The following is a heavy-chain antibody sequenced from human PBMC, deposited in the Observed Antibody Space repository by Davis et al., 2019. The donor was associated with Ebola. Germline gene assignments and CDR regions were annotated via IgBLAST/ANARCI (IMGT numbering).Heavy chain of an antibody. J-gene: IGHJ4*02. CDR3: AAVGTLYYFDY. CDR1: GGSISSYY. D-gene: IGHD7-27*01. CDR2: IYYSGST. V-gene: IGHV4-59*08. Sequence: SETLSLTCTVSGGSISSYYWSWIRQPSGKGLEWIGYIYYSGSTNYNPSLKSRVTISVDTSKNQFSLKLSSVTAADTAVYYCAAVGTLYYFDYWGQGTLVTVSS.